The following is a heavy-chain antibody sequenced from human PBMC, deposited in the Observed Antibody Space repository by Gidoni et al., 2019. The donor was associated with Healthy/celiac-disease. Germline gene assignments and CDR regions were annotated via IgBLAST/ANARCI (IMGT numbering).Heavy chain of an antibody. CDR1: GGSISSSSYY. J-gene: IGHJ4*02. Sequence: QLQLQESGPGLVKPSETLSLTCTVSGGSISSSSYYWGWIRQPPGKGLEWIGSIYYSGSTYYNPSLKSRVTISVDTSKNQFSLKLSSVTAADTAVYYCARLSGRGVVPAAIDYWGQGTLVTVSS. CDR2: IYYSGST. V-gene: IGHV4-39*01. CDR3: ARLSGRGVVPAAIDY. D-gene: IGHD2-2*01.